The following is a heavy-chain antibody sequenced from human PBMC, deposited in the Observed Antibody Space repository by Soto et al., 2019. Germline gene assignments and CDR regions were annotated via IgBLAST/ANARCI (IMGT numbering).Heavy chain of an antibody. Sequence: GGSLRLSCAASGFTLSSYAMSWVRQAPGKGLEWVSTLSNSGGTTYYPDSVKGRFTISRDSSKSTLYLEMNSLRAEDTAVYYCARSGIGYYNIDVWGRGTTVTVSS. D-gene: IGHD2-21*01. J-gene: IGHJ6*03. CDR1: GFTLSSYA. CDR3: ARSGIGYYNIDV. V-gene: IGHV3-23*01. CDR2: LSNSGGTT.